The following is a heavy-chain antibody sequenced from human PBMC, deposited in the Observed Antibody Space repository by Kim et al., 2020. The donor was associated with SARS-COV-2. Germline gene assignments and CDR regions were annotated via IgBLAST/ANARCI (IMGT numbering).Heavy chain of an antibody. Sequence: GSLRLSCAASGFTFSNYWMSWVRQAPGKGLEWVANINQDGSEKNYVDSVKGRFTISRDNAKNSLYLQMNSLRVEDTAVYYCGRDMDVWGQGTTVTVSS. CDR1: GFTFSNYW. CDR3: GRDMDV. J-gene: IGHJ6*02. V-gene: IGHV3-7*01. CDR2: INQDGSEK.